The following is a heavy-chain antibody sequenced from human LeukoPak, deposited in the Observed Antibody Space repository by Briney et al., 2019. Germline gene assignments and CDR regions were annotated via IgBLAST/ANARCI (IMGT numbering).Heavy chain of an antibody. D-gene: IGHD6-19*01. CDR3: ARADSGWYAFDY. Sequence: GGSLRLSCAASGFTFSSYDMHWVRQATGKGLEWVSAIGTAGDTYYPGSVKGRFTTSRENAKNSLYLQMNSLRAGDTAVYYCARADSGWYAFDYWGQGTLVTVSS. CDR1: GFTFSSYD. V-gene: IGHV3-13*01. CDR2: IGTAGDT. J-gene: IGHJ4*02.